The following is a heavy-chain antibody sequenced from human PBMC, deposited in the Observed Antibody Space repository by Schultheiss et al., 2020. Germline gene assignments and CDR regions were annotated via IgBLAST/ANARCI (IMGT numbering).Heavy chain of an antibody. V-gene: IGHV3-33*05. CDR2: ISYDGSNK. J-gene: IGHJ4*02. CDR1: GFTFSSYG. Sequence: GGSLRLSCAASGFTFSSYGMHWVRQAPGKGLEWVAVISYDGSNKYYADSVKGRFTISRDNAKNSLNLQMNSLGAEDTAVYYCARDPRGGLDFWGQGTLVTVSS. CDR3: ARDPRGGLDF.